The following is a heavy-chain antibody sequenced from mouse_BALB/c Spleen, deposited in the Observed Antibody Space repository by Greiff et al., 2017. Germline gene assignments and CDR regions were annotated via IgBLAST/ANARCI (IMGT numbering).Heavy chain of an antibody. CDR3: ATGTLSDYPYAMDY. CDR2: IDPANGNT. CDR1: GFNIKDTY. J-gene: IGHJ4*01. Sequence: DVQLQESGAELVKPGASVKLSCTASGFNIKDTYMHWVKQRPEQGLEWIGRIDPANGNTKYDPKFQGKATITADTSSNTAYLQLSSLTSEDTAVYYCATGTLSDYPYAMDYWGQGTSVTVSS. D-gene: IGHD2-4*01. V-gene: IGHV14-3*02.